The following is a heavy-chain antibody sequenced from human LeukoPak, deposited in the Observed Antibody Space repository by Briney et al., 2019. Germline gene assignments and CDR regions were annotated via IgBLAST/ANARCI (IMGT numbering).Heavy chain of an antibody. CDR3: ARGRYCSSTRSYFDY. V-gene: IGHV3-7*01. CDR1: GFTFSGYW. J-gene: IGHJ4*02. Sequence: GGSLRLSCAASGFTFSGYWMSWVRQAPGKGLEWVANIKQDESEKYYVGSVKGRFTISRDNAKNSLYLQMNSLRAEDTAVYYCARGRYCSSTRSYFDYWGQGTLVTVSS. CDR2: IKQDESEK. D-gene: IGHD2-2*01.